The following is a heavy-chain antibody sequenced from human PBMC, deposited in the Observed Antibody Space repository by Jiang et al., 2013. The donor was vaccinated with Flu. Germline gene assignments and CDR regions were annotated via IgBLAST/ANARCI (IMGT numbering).Heavy chain of an antibody. Sequence: IPIFGTANYAQKFQGRVTITADESTSTAYMELSSLRSEDTAVYYCARGGSYYDYVWGSYRSDYWGQGTLVTVSS. D-gene: IGHD3-16*02. CDR2: IPIFGTA. J-gene: IGHJ4*02. CDR3: ARGGSYYDYVWGSYRSDY. V-gene: IGHV1-69*01.